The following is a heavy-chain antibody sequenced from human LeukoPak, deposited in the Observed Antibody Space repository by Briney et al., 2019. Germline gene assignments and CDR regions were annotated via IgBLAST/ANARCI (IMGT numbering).Heavy chain of an antibody. CDR1: GYTFTNYD. V-gene: IGHV1-8*01. D-gene: IGHD3-10*01. CDR3: ARGRGGTVVRGYLDY. CDR2: MNSNSGNT. Sequence: GASVKVSCKASGYTFTNYDIMWVRQATGQGPEWMGWMNSNSGNTGYAQKFQGRVTMTRDTSINTAYMELHSLTSEDTAVYYCARGRGGTVVRGYLDYWGPGTLVTVSS. J-gene: IGHJ4*02.